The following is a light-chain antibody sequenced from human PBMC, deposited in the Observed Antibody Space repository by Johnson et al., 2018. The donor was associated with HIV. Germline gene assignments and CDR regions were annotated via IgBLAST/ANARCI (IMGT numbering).Light chain of an antibody. CDR3: GTWDSSLILYV. Sequence: QSVLTQPPSVSAAPGQKVTISCSGSSSNIGNNYVSWYQQLPGTAPKVLIYENNKRPSGIPDRFSGSKSGTSATLGITGLQTGDEADYYCGTWDSSLILYVFGTVTKVTFL. V-gene: IGLV1-51*02. CDR1: SSNIGNNY. J-gene: IGLJ1*01. CDR2: ENN.